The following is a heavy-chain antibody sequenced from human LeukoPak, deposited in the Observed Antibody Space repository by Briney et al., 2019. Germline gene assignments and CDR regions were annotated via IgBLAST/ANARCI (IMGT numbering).Heavy chain of an antibody. J-gene: IGHJ6*02. CDR1: GGSFSGYY. CDR2: INHSGST. V-gene: IGHV4-34*01. Sequence: SETLSLTCAVYGGSFSGYYWSWIRQPPGKGLEWIGEINHSGSTNYNPSLKSRVTISVGTSKNQFSLKLSSVTAADTAVYYCARPLPPGYYYGMDVWGQGTTVTVSS. CDR3: ARPLPPGYYYGMDV.